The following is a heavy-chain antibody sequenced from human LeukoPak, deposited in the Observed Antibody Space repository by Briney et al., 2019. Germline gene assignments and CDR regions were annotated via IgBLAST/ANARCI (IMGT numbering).Heavy chain of an antibody. CDR3: ARGTIFGTIHCYMDV. V-gene: IGHV1-69*05. CDR2: IIPIFGTA. CDR1: GGTFSSYA. D-gene: IGHD3-3*01. J-gene: IGHJ6*03. Sequence: GASVKVSCKASGGTFSSYAISWVRQAPGQGLEWMGGIIPIFGTANYAQKFQGRVTITTDESTSTAYMELSSLRSEDTAVYYCARGTIFGTIHCYMDVWGKGTTVTVSS.